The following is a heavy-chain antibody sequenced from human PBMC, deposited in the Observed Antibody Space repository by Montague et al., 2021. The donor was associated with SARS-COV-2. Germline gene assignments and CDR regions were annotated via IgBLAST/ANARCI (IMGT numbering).Heavy chain of an antibody. CDR3: ARALYCSGGSCYPNWFDP. D-gene: IGHD2-15*01. Sequence: SETLSLTCTVSGGSISSYYWGWIRQPPGKGLEWIGHIYYGGSTXXXPSXXXRVTISVDTSKNQFSLKLSSVTAADTAVYYCARALYCSGGSCYPNWFDPWGQGTLVTVSS. V-gene: IGHV4-59*01. CDR2: IYYGGST. J-gene: IGHJ5*02. CDR1: GGSISSYY.